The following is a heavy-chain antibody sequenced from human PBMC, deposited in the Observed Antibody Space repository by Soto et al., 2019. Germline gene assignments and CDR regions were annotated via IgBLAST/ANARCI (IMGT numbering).Heavy chain of an antibody. CDR2: IIPIFGTA. CDR3: ARTSYDSSGYLSQAYYYYGMDV. Sequence: ASVKVSCKASGGTFSSYAISWVRQAPGQGLEWMGGIIPIFGTANYAQKFQGRVTITADESTSTAYMELSSLRSEDTAVYYCARTSYDSSGYLSQAYYYYGMDVWGQGTTVTVSS. D-gene: IGHD3-22*01. J-gene: IGHJ6*02. V-gene: IGHV1-69*13. CDR1: GGTFSSYA.